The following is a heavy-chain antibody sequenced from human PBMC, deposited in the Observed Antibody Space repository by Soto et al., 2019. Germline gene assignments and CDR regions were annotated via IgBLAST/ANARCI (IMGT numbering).Heavy chain of an antibody. CDR1: GFTFSSYA. V-gene: IGHV3-30-3*01. J-gene: IGHJ4*02. D-gene: IGHD4-17*01. CDR2: ISYDGSNK. CDR3: ARDRGDYGDYGYFDY. Sequence: GGSLRLSCAASGFTFSSYAMHWVRQAPGKGLAWVAVISYDGSNKYYADSVKGRFTISRDNSKNTLYLQMNSLRAEDTAVYYCARDRGDYGDYGYFDYWGQGTLVTLSS.